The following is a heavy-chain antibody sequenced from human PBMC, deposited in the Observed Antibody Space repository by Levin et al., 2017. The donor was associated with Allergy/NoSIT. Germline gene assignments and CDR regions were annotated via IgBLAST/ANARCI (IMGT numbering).Heavy chain of an antibody. V-gene: IGHV3-48*01. D-gene: IGHD5-24*01. J-gene: IGHJ6*02. CDR2: ISSSSSTI. CDR1: GFTFSSYS. CDR3: ARDPEMENYYGMDV. Sequence: GESLKISCAASGFTFSSYSMNWVRQAPGKGLEWVSYISSSSSTIYYADSVKGRFTISRDNAKNSLYLQMNSLRAEDTAVYYCARDPEMENYYGMDVWGQGTTVTVSS.